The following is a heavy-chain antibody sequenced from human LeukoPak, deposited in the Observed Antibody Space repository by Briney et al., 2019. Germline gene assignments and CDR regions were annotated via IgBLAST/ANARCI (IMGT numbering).Heavy chain of an antibody. V-gene: IGHV1-18*01. Sequence: MGWISAYNGNTNYAQKLQGRVTMTTDTSTSTAYMELRSLRSDDTAVYYCARWLQVNGFDYWGQGTLVTVSS. CDR3: ARWLQVNGFDY. J-gene: IGHJ4*02. D-gene: IGHD5-24*01. CDR2: ISAYNGNT.